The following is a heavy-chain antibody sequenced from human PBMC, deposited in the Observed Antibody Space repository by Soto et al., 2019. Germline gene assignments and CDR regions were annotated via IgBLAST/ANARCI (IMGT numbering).Heavy chain of an antibody. D-gene: IGHD4-17*01. CDR1: GYSFTSYG. CDR2: VSGYNADT. Sequence: GASVKVSWKASGYSFTSYGISWVRQAPGQGLEWMGWVSGYNADTIYVQKFQGRVTITTDTSTSTGHMELRSLRYDDTAVYYCATSSLADYGGNGHYGMDVWGQGTTVTVSS. J-gene: IGHJ6*02. V-gene: IGHV1-18*01. CDR3: ATSSLADYGGNGHYGMDV.